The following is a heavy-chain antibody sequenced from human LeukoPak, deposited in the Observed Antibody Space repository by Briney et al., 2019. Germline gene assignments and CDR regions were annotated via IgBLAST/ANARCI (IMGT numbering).Heavy chain of an antibody. CDR2: MFYSGGT. D-gene: IGHD2-15*01. J-gene: IGHJ6*02. CDR3: ATLGFCTSGSCYDYYAMAV. Sequence: SETLSLTCSVSGDSISSYHWSWIRQPPGEGLEWIGNMFYSGGTNHNPSLKSRVTISVDTSKNQFSLKLTSVTAADTAVYFCATLGFCTSGSCYDYYAMAVWGPGTTVTVSS. CDR1: GDSISSYH. V-gene: IGHV4-59*12.